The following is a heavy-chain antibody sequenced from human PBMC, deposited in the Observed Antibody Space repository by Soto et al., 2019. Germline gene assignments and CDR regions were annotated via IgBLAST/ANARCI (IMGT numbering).Heavy chain of an antibody. V-gene: IGHV3-43*01. Sequence: GGSLRLSCAASGFTFDDYTMHWVRQAPGKGLEWVSLISWDGGSTYYADSVKGRFTISRDNSKNSLYLQMNSLRTEDTALYYCAKPASPLTYYYYGMDVWGQGTTVTVS. CDR1: GFTFDDYT. J-gene: IGHJ6*02. CDR2: ISWDGGST. CDR3: AKPASPLTYYYYGMDV.